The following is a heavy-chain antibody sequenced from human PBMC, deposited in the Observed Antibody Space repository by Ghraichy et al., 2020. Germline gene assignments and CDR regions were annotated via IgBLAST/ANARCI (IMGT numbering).Heavy chain of an antibody. CDR2: ISGGGRDI. V-gene: IGHV3-23*01. Sequence: GALRLSCAASGFTFNTYAINWVRQAPGKGLEWVSVISGGGRDIYYADSVKGRFTISRDNSKNTVDLQMNSLKGDDTAVYYCAKLRTGYFGGSFDFWGQGTLVTVSS. D-gene: IGHD3/OR15-3a*01. CDR1: GFTFNTYA. J-gene: IGHJ4*02. CDR3: AKLRTGYFGGSFDF.